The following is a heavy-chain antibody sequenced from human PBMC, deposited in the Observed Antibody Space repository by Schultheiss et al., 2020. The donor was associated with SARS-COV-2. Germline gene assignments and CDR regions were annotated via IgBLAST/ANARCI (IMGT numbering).Heavy chain of an antibody. V-gene: IGHV1-8*01. J-gene: IGHJ6*03. D-gene: IGHD5-18*01. CDR2: MNPNSGNT. Sequence: ASVKVSCKASGYTFTSYDINWVRQATGQGLEWMGWMNPNSGNTGYAQKFQGRVTMTRNTSISTAYMELSSLRAEDTAVYYCARVPSSYGYQGWRGYHYYYYMDVWGKGTTVTVSS. CDR1: GYTFTSYD. CDR3: ARVPSSYGYQGWRGYHYYYYMDV.